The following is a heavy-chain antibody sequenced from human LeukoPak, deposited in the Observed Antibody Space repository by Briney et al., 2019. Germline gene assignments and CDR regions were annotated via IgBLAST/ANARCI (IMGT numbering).Heavy chain of an antibody. V-gene: IGHV5-51*01. Sequence: GESLKISCKASGYSFTTYWIGWVRQMPGKGLEWMGIIYPADSTAHYSPSFQGQVTISVDKSINTAYLQWSRLKASDTAMYYCARSFEAAGTVAFDIWGQGTMVTVSS. J-gene: IGHJ3*02. D-gene: IGHD6-13*01. CDR1: GYSFTTYW. CDR2: IYPADSTA. CDR3: ARSFEAAGTVAFDI.